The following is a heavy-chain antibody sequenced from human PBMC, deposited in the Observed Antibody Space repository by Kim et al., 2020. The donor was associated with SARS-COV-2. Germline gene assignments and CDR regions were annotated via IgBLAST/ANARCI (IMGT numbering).Heavy chain of an antibody. CDR2: INSDGSST. CDR3: ARVRRHWGYYFDY. V-gene: IGHV3-74*01. Sequence: GGSLRLSCAASGFTFSSYWMHWVRQAPGKGLVWVSRINSDGSSTSYADSVKGRFTISRDNAKNTLYLQMNSLRAEDTAVYYCARVRRHWGYYFDYWGQGTLVTVSS. CDR1: GFTFSSYW. J-gene: IGHJ4*02. D-gene: IGHD7-27*01.